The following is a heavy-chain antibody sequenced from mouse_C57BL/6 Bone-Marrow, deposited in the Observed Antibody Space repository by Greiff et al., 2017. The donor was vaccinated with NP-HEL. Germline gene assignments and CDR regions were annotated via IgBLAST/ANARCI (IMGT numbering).Heavy chain of an antibody. V-gene: IGHV14-4*01. D-gene: IGHD1-1*01. CDR3: TSYAWFAY. CDR1: GFNIKDDY. Sequence: VQLQQSGAELVRPGASVKLSCTASGFNIKDDYMHWVKQRPEQGLEWIGWIDPANGDTEYASKFQGKATITADTSSNTAYLQLSSLTSEDTAVYYCTSYAWFAYWGQGTLVTVSA. J-gene: IGHJ3*01. CDR2: IDPANGDT.